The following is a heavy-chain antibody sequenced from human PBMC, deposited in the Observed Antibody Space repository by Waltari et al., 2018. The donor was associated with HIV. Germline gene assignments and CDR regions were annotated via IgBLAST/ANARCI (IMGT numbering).Heavy chain of an antibody. V-gene: IGHV3-21*01. D-gene: IGHD2-15*01. CDR3: ARSPGIAATNLIDY. CDR2: ISSSSYI. CDR1: GFTFSSYS. J-gene: IGHJ4*02. Sequence: EVQLVESGGGLVKPGGSLRISCAASGFTFSSYSMNWVRQAPGKGLEWVSFISSSSYIYYGDSVKGRFTISRDNAKNSLFLQMNSLRVEDTAVYYCARSPGIAATNLIDYWGQGTLVTVSS.